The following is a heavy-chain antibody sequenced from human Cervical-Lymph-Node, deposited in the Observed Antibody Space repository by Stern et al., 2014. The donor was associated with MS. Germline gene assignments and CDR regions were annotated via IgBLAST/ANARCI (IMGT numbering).Heavy chain of an antibody. CDR1: GFSLSTSGVG. D-gene: IGHD3-16*01. CDR3: YVRPVHGAFDI. Sequence: QVTLRESGPTLVKPTQTLTLTCTFSGFSLSTSGVGVGWIRQPPGKALEWLALIYWDDDKRYSPSLKSRLTITKDTSKNQVVLTMTNMDPVDTATYYCYVRPVHGAFDIWGQGTMVTVSS. CDR2: IYWDDDK. J-gene: IGHJ3*02. V-gene: IGHV2-5*02.